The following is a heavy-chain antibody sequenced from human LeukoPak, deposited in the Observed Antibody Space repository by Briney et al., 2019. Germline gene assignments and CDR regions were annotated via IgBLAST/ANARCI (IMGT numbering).Heavy chain of an antibody. J-gene: IGHJ4*02. Sequence: SETLSLTCAVYGGSFSGYYWSWIRQPPGKGLEWIGEINHSGSTNYNPSLKSRVTISVDTSKNQFSLKLSSVTAADTAVYYCARYVRDIVVVPAAISGGRGNYYFDYWGQGTLVTVSS. CDR1: GGSFSGYY. CDR2: INHSGST. V-gene: IGHV4-34*01. D-gene: IGHD2-2*01. CDR3: ARYVRDIVVVPAAISGGRGNYYFDY.